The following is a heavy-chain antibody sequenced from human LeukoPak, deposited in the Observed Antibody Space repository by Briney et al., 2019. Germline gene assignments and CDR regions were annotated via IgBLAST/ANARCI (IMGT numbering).Heavy chain of an antibody. CDR2: ISGSGGST. V-gene: IGHV3-23*01. J-gene: IGHJ4*02. D-gene: IGHD3-16*01. CDR3: AKALGLRHPDY. Sequence: GGSLRLSCAASGFTLSSYTMNWVRQAPGKGLEWVSSISGSGGSTYYADSVKGRFTISRDNSKNTLYLQMNSLRAEDTAVYYCAKALGLRHPDYWGQGTLVTVSS. CDR1: GFTLSSYT.